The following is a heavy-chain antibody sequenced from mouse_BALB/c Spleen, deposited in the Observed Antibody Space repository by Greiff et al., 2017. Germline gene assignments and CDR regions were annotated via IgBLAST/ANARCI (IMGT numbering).Heavy chain of an antibody. V-gene: IGHV14-4*02. CDR1: GFNIKDYY. J-gene: IGHJ3*01. Sequence: EVQRVESGAELVRSGASVKLSCTASGFNIKDYYMHWVKQRPEQGLEWIGWIDPENGDTEYAPKFQGKATMTADTSSNTAYLQLSSLTSEDTAVYYCNAWNYYGYEGFAYWGQGTLVTVSA. CDR3: NAWNYYGYEGFAY. D-gene: IGHD2-2*01. CDR2: IDPENGDT.